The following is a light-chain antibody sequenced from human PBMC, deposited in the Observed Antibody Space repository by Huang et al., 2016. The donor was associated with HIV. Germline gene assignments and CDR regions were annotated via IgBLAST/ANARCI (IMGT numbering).Light chain of an antibody. CDR1: QSVSNE. Sequence: EIVMTQSPGTLSVSPGERATLSCRASQSVSNEVAWFQQKPGQAPRLLIYGANIRPSGTPVGFRGSGSGTEFTLTISSLQSEDFAIYYCQQYNDWPWTFGQGTKVEIK. V-gene: IGKV3-15*01. J-gene: IGKJ1*01. CDR3: QQYNDWPWT. CDR2: GAN.